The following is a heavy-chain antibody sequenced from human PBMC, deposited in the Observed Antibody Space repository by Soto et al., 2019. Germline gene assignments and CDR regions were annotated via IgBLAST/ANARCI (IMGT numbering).Heavy chain of an antibody. J-gene: IGHJ4*02. Sequence: SVKVSCKASGGTFSSYAISWVRQAPGQGLEWMGGIIPIFGTANYAQKFQGRVTITADESTSTAYMELSSLRSEDTAVYYCARALSSGWSRYYFDYWGQGTLVTVSS. V-gene: IGHV1-69*13. CDR3: ARALSSGWSRYYFDY. D-gene: IGHD6-19*01. CDR2: IIPIFGTA. CDR1: GGTFSSYA.